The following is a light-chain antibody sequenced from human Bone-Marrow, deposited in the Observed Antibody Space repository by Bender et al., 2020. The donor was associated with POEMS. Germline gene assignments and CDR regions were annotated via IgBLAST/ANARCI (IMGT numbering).Light chain of an antibody. V-gene: IGLV3-1*01. CDR1: KVGDKY. J-gene: IGLJ2*01. CDR3: QAWDSYTVV. Sequence: YELVQPPSVSVSPGQTTSITCSGEKVGDKYVSWYQQKPGRSPILVIYQDTKRPPGIPERFSGSSSGNTATLTISGTQAMDEADYYCQAWDSYTVVFGGGTRLTVL. CDR2: QDT.